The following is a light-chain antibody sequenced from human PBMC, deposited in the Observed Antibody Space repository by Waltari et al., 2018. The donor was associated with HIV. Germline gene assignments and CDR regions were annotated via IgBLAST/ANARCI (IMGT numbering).Light chain of an antibody. Sequence: QSALTQPRSVSGSPGQSVTISCTRTSSDVGGHDYVSWFQQHPGKAPKLLVYDVTKRPLGVPNRFSGSKSGSTASLTISGLQAEDQGDYYCCSYAGGSTLFGGGTKLTVL. J-gene: IGLJ2*01. CDR2: DVT. CDR1: SSDVGGHDY. CDR3: CSYAGGSTL. V-gene: IGLV2-11*01.